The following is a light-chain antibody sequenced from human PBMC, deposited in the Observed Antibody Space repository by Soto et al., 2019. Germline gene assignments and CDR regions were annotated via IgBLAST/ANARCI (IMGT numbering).Light chain of an antibody. Sequence: EIVMTQSPATLSVSPGERATLSCRASQSVNSNLAWYQQKPGQAPRLLIYGASTRATGIPARFSGSGSGTEFTPTISSLQSEDFAVYYCQQYNNWPSLTFGGGTKVEIK. V-gene: IGKV3-15*01. CDR1: QSVNSN. CDR2: GAS. J-gene: IGKJ4*01. CDR3: QQYNNWPSLT.